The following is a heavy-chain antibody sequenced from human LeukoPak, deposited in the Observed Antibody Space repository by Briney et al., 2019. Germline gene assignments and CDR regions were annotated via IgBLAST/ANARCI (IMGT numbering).Heavy chain of an antibody. J-gene: IGHJ4*02. CDR1: GFLFSRYE. D-gene: IGHD1-1*01. V-gene: IGHV3-48*03. CDR2: ISSSSSIV. Sequence: HPGGSLRLSCAASGFLFSRYEINWVRRPPGKGLEWVSFISSSSSIVDYAGSVKGRFTISRDNAKNSVFLQVSDLRAEDTAIYYCARGEGSGRERHTFFDYWGQGTLVTVSS. CDR3: ARGEGSGRERHTFFDY.